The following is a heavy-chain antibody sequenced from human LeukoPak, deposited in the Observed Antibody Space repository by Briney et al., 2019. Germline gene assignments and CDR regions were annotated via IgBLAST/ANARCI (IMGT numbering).Heavy chain of an antibody. CDR1: GFTVSSNS. D-gene: IGHD3-3*01. Sequence: GGSLRLSCTVSGFTVSSNSMSWVRQAPGKGLEWVSFIYSDNTHYSDSVKGRFTISRDNSKNTLYLQMNSLRAEDTAVYYCAREAPIYDFWTDPGAHMDVWGKGTTVTVSS. V-gene: IGHV3-53*01. J-gene: IGHJ6*03. CDR2: IYSDNT. CDR3: AREAPIYDFWTDPGAHMDV.